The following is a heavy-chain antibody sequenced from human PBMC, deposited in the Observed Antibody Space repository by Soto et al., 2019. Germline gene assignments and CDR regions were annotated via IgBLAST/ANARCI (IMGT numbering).Heavy chain of an antibody. CDR2: IIPVFDTT. CDR3: AIYSGYDYKYFDY. Sequence: AASVKVSCKASGGTFSSSAISWVRQAPGQGLEWMGGIIPVFDTTNYAQKFQGRVTITADESTSTAYMELSSLRSEDTAVYYCAIYSGYDYKYFDYWGQGTLVTVSS. D-gene: IGHD5-12*01. CDR1: GGTFSSSA. V-gene: IGHV1-69*13. J-gene: IGHJ4*02.